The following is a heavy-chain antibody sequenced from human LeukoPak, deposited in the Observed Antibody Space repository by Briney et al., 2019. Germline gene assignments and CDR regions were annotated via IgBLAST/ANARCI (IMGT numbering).Heavy chain of an antibody. J-gene: IGHJ4*02. CDR3: ARDTSGVGELTVDY. D-gene: IGHD3-16*01. CDR1: GYTFTSYG. V-gene: IGHV1-18*01. CDR2: ISAYNGNT. Sequence: ASVKVSCKASGYTFTSYGISWVRQAPGRGLEWMGWISAYNGNTNYAQRLQGRVTMTTDTSTSTAYMELRSLRSDDTAVYYCARDTSGVGELTVDYWGQGTLVTVSS.